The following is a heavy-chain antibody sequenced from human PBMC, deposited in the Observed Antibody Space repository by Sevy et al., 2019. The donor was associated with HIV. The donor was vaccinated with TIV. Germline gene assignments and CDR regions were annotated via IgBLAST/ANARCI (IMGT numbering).Heavy chain of an antibody. CDR3: ARDRVRGDYYDNTFDP. V-gene: IGHV3-30*04. J-gene: IGHJ5*02. CDR1: GFTFSSYA. Sequence: GGSLRLSCAASGFTFSSYAMHWVRQAPGKGLEWVALISYSGSSKYYADSVKDRLTISRDNSKNTLYLQMNSLRAEDTAVYYCARDRVRGDYYDNTFDPWGQGTLVTVSS. D-gene: IGHD3-22*01. CDR2: ISYSGSSK.